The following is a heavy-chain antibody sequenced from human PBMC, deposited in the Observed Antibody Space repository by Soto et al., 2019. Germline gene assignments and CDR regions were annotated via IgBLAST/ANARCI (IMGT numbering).Heavy chain of an antibody. D-gene: IGHD3-22*01. CDR3: AKIQGYYYDSSGYFPDS. J-gene: IGHJ4*02. CDR2: IGGSGDST. V-gene: IGHV3-23*01. Sequence: EVQLLESGGGLVQPGGSLRLSCGASGFTFNSYAMSWLRQAPGKGLEWVSAIGGSGDSTYYADSVKGRFSISRDSSKNTLYLQMNSLRAEDTAVYYCAKIQGYYYDSSGYFPDSWGQGTLVTVSS. CDR1: GFTFNSYA.